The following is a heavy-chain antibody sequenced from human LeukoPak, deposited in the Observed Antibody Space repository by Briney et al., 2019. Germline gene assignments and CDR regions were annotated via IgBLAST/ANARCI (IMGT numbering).Heavy chain of an antibody. Sequence: SETLSLTCTVSGGSISGYFWSWNRQPPGKGLEWIGYMYYNGRASRTSFNPSLKSRVTISLDTSRSQFSLKVTSVTAADTAVYYCARKDDYTLDYWGQGTLVTVSS. D-gene: IGHD5-24*01. J-gene: IGHJ4*02. CDR2: MYYNGRASRT. CDR3: ARKDDYTLDY. CDR1: GGSISGYF. V-gene: IGHV4-59*01.